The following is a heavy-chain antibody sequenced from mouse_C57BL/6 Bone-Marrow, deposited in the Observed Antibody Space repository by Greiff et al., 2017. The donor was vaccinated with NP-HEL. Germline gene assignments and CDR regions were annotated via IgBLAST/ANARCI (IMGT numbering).Heavy chain of an antibody. CDR3: ARQKVRPPYFDV. D-gene: IGHD1-2*01. V-gene: IGHV5-12*01. CDR2: ISNGGGST. J-gene: IGHJ1*03. CDR1: GFTFSDYY. Sequence: EVQLVESGGGLVQPGGSLKLSCAASGFTFSDYYMYWVRQTPEKRLEWVAYISNGGGSTYYPDTVKGRFTISRDNAKNTLYLQMSRLKSEDTAMYYCARQKVRPPYFDVWGTGTTVTVSS.